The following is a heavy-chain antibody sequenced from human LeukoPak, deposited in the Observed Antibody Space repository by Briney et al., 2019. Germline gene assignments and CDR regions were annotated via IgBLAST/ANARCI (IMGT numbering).Heavy chain of an antibody. CDR2: INPNSGDT. D-gene: IGHD3-3*01. V-gene: IGHV1-2*02. Sequence: ASVKVSCKASGYTFTGYYVHWVRQAPGQGLEWMGWINPNSGDTNYAQKFQGRVTMTRDTSISTAYMELSRLRSDDTAVYYCAVVRFLEWITYGMDVWGQGTTVTVSS. CDR1: GYTFTGYY. CDR3: AVVRFLEWITYGMDV. J-gene: IGHJ6*02.